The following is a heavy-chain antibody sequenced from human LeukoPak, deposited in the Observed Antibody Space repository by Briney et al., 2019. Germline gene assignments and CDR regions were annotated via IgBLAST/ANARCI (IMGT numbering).Heavy chain of an antibody. CDR1: GFPFRYYS. CDR2: ISYDEDNK. V-gene: IGHV3-30*09. CDR3: ARSPTRSLRVGEFDF. Sequence: PGGSLRLSCAASGFPFRYYSMHWVRQAPGKGLEWVAVISYDEDNKYYAESVKGRFAISRDNPKDTLYLQMNSLRAGDTAVYYCARSPTRSLRVGEFDFWGQGTLVTVSS. J-gene: IGHJ4*02. D-gene: IGHD1-26*01.